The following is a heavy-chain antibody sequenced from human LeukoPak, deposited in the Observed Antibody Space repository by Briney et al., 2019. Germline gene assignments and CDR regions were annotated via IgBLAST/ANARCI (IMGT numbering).Heavy chain of an antibody. J-gene: IGHJ3*02. CDR2: INHSGST. Sequence: SETLSLTCAVYGGSFSGYYWSWIRQPPGKGLEWIGEINHSGSTNDNPSLKSRVTISVDTSKNQFSLKLSSVTAADTAVYYCASSPRAFDIWGQGTMVTVSS. V-gene: IGHV4-34*01. CDR3: ASSPRAFDI. CDR1: GGSFSGYY.